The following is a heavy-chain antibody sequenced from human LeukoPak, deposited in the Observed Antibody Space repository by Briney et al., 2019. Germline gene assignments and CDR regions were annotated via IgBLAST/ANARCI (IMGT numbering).Heavy chain of an antibody. Sequence: GGSLRFSCAASGFTFSSYAMSWVRQAPGKGLEWVSAISGSGGSTYYADSVRGRFTISRDNSKNTLYLQMNSLRAEDTAVYYCAEQWLAKSHFDYWGQGTLVTVSS. D-gene: IGHD6-19*01. V-gene: IGHV3-23*01. CDR3: AEQWLAKSHFDY. CDR2: ISGSGGST. CDR1: GFTFSSYA. J-gene: IGHJ4*02.